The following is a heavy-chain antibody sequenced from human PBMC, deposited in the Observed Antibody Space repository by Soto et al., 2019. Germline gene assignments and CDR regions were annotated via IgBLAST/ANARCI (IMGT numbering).Heavy chain of an antibody. CDR3: ARVQGLRDGYNVIDY. V-gene: IGHV4-59*01. CDR1: GGSISSYY. J-gene: IGHJ4*02. D-gene: IGHD5-12*01. Sequence: SETLSLTCTVSGGSISSYYWSWIRRPPGKGLEWIGYIYYSGSTNYNPSLKSRVTISVDTSKNQFSLKLSSVTAADTAVYYCARVQGLRDGYNVIDYWGQGTLVTVSS. CDR2: IYYSGST.